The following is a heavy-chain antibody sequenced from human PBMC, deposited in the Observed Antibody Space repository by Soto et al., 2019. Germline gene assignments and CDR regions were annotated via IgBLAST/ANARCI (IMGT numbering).Heavy chain of an antibody. CDR3: AKDYSDYYYYYGMDV. D-gene: IGHD2-21*01. J-gene: IGHJ6*02. Sequence: QVQLVESGGGVAQPGRSLRLSCAASGFTFSSYGMHWVRQAPGKGLEWVAVISYDGSNKYYADSVKGRFTISRDNSKNTLYLQMNILRAEDTAVYYCAKDYSDYYYYYGMDVWGQGTTVTVSS. V-gene: IGHV3-30*18. CDR2: ISYDGSNK. CDR1: GFTFSSYG.